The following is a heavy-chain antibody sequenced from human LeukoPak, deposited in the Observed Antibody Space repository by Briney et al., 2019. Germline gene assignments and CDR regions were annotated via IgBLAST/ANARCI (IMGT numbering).Heavy chain of an antibody. CDR1: GSTFSSYA. CDR2: ISYDGSSK. CDR3: ARGRSTYYLDY. Sequence: GRSLRLSCAASGSTFSSYAMHWVRQAPGEGLEWVAVISYDGSSKYYADSVKGLFTISRDNSMNTLYLQMNSLRAEDTAVYYCARGRSTYYLDYWGQGTLVTVSS. J-gene: IGHJ4*02. V-gene: IGHV3-30-3*01. D-gene: IGHD1-1*01.